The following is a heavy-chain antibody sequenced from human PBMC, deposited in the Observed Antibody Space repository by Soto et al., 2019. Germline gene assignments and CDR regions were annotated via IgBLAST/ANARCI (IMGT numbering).Heavy chain of an antibody. D-gene: IGHD3-9*01. CDR1: GFTFSGSA. V-gene: IGHV3-73*01. J-gene: IGHJ4*02. CDR3: TIHSYYDILTGYYYFDY. Sequence: GGSLRLSCAASGFTFSGSAMHWVRQASGKGLEWVGRIRSKANSYATAYAASVKGRFTISRDDSKNTAYLQMNSLKTEDTAVYYCTIHSYYDILTGYYYFDYWGQGTLVTVSS. CDR2: IRSKANSYAT.